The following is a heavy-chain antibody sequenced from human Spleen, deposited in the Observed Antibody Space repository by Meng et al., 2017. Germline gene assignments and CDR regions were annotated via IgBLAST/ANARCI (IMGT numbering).Heavy chain of an antibody. CDR1: GYNFPDYY. CDR2: INPKSGDT. CDR3: ARDEDISAAGKLFGDY. Sequence: QVRLGQSGAELKKPGDTVTVSCKPSGYNFPDYYIHWVRRAPGQGLEWMGRINPKSGDTHYAQKFQDRVTMTGDTSISTAYMELSGLRSDDTAMYYCARDEDISAAGKLFGDYWGQGTLVTVSS. D-gene: IGHD6-25*01. V-gene: IGHV1-2*06. J-gene: IGHJ4*02.